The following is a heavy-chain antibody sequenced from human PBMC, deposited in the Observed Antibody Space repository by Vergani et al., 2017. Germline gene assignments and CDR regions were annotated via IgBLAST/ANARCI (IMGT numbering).Heavy chain of an antibody. J-gene: IGHJ6*03. D-gene: IGHD3-3*01. CDR3: ARGSYDFWSGYYSLYYYMDV. CDR1: GFTFSSYA. CDR2: ISGSGGSI. V-gene: IGHV3-23*04. Sequence: EVQLVESGGGLVQPGGSLRLSCAASGFTFSSYAMSWVRQAPGKGLEWVSAISGSGGSIYYADSVKGRFTISRDNAKNSLYLQMNSLRAEDTAVYYCARGSYDFWSGYYSLYYYMDVWGKGTTVTVSS.